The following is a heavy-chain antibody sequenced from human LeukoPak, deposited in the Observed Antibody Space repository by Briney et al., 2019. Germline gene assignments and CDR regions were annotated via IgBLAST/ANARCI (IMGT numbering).Heavy chain of an antibody. Sequence: GGSLRLSCAASGFTFSSYSMNWVRQAPGKGLEWVSSISSSSSYIYYADSVKGRFTISRDNAKNSLYLQMNSLRAEDTALYHCARDHNYYGSGSYLWPFDPWGQGTLVTVSS. V-gene: IGHV3-21*04. CDR3: ARDHNYYGSGSYLWPFDP. CDR1: GFTFSSYS. D-gene: IGHD3-10*01. J-gene: IGHJ5*02. CDR2: ISSSSSYI.